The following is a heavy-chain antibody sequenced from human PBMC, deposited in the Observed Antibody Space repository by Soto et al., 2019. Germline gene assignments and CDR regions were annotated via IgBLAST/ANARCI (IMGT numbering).Heavy chain of an antibody. CDR3: TRLPHLDIVATPG. D-gene: IGHD5-12*01. J-gene: IGHJ4*02. V-gene: IGHV3-73*01. Sequence: GGSLRLSCAASGFPFSGSAMHWVRQASGKGLEWVGRIRSKANSYATAYAASVKGRFTISRDDSKNTAYLQMNSLKTEDTAVYYCTRLPHLDIVATPGWGRGTLVTVSS. CDR2: IRSKANSYAT. CDR1: GFPFSGSA.